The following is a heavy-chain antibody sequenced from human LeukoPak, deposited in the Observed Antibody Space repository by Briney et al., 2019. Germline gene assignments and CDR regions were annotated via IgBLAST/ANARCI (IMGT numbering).Heavy chain of an antibody. CDR3: ARGGITGTTRGPTRLNDAFDI. CDR1: GFTFTSSA. D-gene: IGHD1-20*01. Sequence: ASVKVSCKASGFTFTSSAVQWVRQARGQRLEWIGWIVVGSGNTNYAQKFQERVTITRDMSTSTAYMELSSLRSEDTAVYYCARGGITGTTRGPTRLNDAFDIWGQGTMVTVSS. CDR2: IVVGSGNT. J-gene: IGHJ3*02. V-gene: IGHV1-58*01.